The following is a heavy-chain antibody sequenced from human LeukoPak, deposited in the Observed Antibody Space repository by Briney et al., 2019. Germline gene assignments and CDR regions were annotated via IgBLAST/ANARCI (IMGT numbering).Heavy chain of an antibody. CDR3: ARGGTYSSGYYLFFDY. D-gene: IGHD3-22*01. Sequence: PSETLSLTCTVSGGSINSYYWSWIRQPPGKGLEWIGYMYYSGSTNYNPSLRSRVTISVDTSKNQFSLKLSSVTAADTAVYYCARGGTYSSGYYLFFDYWGQGTLVTVSS. V-gene: IGHV4-59*01. J-gene: IGHJ4*02. CDR1: GGSINSYY. CDR2: MYYSGST.